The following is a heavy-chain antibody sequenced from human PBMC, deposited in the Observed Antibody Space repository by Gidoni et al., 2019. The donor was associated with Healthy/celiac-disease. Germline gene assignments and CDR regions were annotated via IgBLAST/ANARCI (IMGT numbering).Heavy chain of an antibody. CDR3: ASIAAGIAEYFHH. Sequence: QVQLQQWGAGLLKPSETLSLTRAVYGGSFSGYYGSWIRQPPGKGLAWIGEINHSGNTNYNPSLKSRVTISVDTSKNQFSLKLSSVTAADTAVYYCASIAAGIAEYFHHWGQGTLVTVSS. CDR1: GGSFSGYY. J-gene: IGHJ1*01. CDR2: INHSGNT. D-gene: IGHD6-25*01. V-gene: IGHV4-34*01.